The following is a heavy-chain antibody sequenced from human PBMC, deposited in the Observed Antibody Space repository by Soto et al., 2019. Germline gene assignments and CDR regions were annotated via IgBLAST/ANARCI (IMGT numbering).Heavy chain of an antibody. CDR3: ARARSGYSSGWYGRGFFDY. V-gene: IGHV1-69*01. J-gene: IGHJ4*02. Sequence: QVQLVQSGAEVKKPGSSVKVSCKASGGTFSSYAISWVRQAPGQGLEWMGGIIPIFGTANYAQKFQGRVTITADESTCTAYMELSSLRSEDTAVYYCARARSGYSSGWYGRGFFDYWGQGTLVTVSS. D-gene: IGHD6-19*01. CDR1: GGTFSSYA. CDR2: IIPIFGTA.